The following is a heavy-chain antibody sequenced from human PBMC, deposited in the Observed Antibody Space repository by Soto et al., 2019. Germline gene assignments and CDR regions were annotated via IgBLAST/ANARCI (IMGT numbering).Heavy chain of an antibody. J-gene: IGHJ4*02. D-gene: IGHD2-15*01. CDR2: IWYDASKQ. CDR1: GFSFSVYG. CDR3: AAWAEGATEVH. Sequence: SLRLSCETSGFSFSVYGMHWVRQAPGKGLEWVAVIWYDASKQFYAASVEGRFTISRDNSKAILYLQMNSLRAEDTAVYYCAAWAEGATEVHWGQGTLVTVSS. V-gene: IGHV3-33*01.